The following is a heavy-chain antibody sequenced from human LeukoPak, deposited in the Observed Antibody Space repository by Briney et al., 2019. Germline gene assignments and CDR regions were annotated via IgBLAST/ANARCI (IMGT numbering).Heavy chain of an antibody. J-gene: IGHJ4*02. CDR3: ARDRRDEDYFDY. CDR1: GYTFTSYG. Sequence: ASVKVSCKASGYTFTSYGISWVRQAPGQGLEWMGWISAYNGNTNYAQKLQGRVTMTTDTSTSTVYMELSSLRSEDTAVYYCARDRRDEDYFDYWGQGTLVTVSS. V-gene: IGHV1-18*01. CDR2: ISAYNGNT.